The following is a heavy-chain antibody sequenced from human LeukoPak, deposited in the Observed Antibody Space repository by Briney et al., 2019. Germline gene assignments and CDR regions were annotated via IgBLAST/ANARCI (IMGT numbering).Heavy chain of an antibody. V-gene: IGHV3-53*01. CDR2: IYSGGST. CDR3: ARCYDSSALLLTY. J-gene: IGHJ4*02. CDR1: GFTVSSNY. D-gene: IGHD3-22*01. Sequence: GGSLRLSCAASGFTVSSNYMSWVRQAPGKGLEWVSVIYSGGSTYYADSVKGRFTISRDNSKNTLYLQMNSLTAEDTAVYYCARCYDSSALLLTYWGQGTLVTVSS.